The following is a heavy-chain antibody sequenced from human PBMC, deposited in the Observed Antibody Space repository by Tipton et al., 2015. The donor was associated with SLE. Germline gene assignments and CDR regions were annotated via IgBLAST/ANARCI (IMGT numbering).Heavy chain of an antibody. CDR3: ARRLPSYLAFDI. CDR1: GGSISSHY. D-gene: IGHD1-26*01. CDR2: IYYSGRT. V-gene: IGHV4-59*11. Sequence: TLSLTCTVSGGSISSHYWIWIRQPPGKGLEWIGYIYYSGRTNYNPSLKSRVTISVDTSKNQFSLKLSSVTASDTAVYYCARRLPSYLAFDIWGQGTMVTVSS. J-gene: IGHJ3*02.